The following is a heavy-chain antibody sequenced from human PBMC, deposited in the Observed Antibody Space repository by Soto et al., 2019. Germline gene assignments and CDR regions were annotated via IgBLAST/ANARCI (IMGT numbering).Heavy chain of an antibody. V-gene: IGHV4-59*08. CDR2: IYYSGST. CDR3: AIGLGDYDEVPLDY. Sequence: SETLSLTCTVSGGSISSYYWSWIRQPPGKGLEWIGYIYYSGSTNYNPSLKSRVTISVDTSKNQFSLKLSSVTAADTAVYYCAIGLGDYDEVPLDYWGQGTLVTVSS. D-gene: IGHD4-17*01. CDR1: GGSISSYY. J-gene: IGHJ4*02.